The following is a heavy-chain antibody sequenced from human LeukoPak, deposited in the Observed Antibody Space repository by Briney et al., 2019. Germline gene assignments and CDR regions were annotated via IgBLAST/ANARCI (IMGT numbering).Heavy chain of an antibody. D-gene: IGHD1-26*01. J-gene: IGHJ4*02. V-gene: IGHV1-2*02. CDR3: GRRLLVGTSFRPYFDY. CDR1: GYTFTGFY. CDR2: INPNSGDT. Sequence: ASVKVSCKASGYTFTGFYIHWVRQAPGQGLEWMGWINPNSGDTNYAQNFQGRVTVTRDTSISTVYMELSSLTSDDTAVYYCGRRLLVGTSFRPYFDYWGRGILVTVSS.